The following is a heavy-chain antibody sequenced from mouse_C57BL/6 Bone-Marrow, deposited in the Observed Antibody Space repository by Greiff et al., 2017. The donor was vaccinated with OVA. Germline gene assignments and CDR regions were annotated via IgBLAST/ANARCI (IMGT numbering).Heavy chain of an antibody. CDR2: ISDGGSYT. J-gene: IGHJ3*01. CDR3: ARDNDELAY. V-gene: IGHV5-4*01. D-gene: IGHD2-12*01. Sequence: DVQLVESGGGLVKPGGSLKLSCAASGFTFSSYAMSWVRQTPEKRLEWVATISDGGSYTYYPDNVKGRFTISRDNAKNNLYLQMSHLKSEDTAMYYCARDNDELAYWGQGTLVTVSA. CDR1: GFTFSSYA.